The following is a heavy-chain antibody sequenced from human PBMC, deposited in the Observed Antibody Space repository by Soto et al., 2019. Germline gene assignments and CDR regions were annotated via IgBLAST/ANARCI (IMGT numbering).Heavy chain of an antibody. Sequence: ASVKVSCKASGYTFTSYGISGARQAPGQGLEWMGWISAYNGNTNYAQKLQGRVTMTTDTSTSTAYMELRSLRSDDTAVYYCARLNRDFWSGYGMDVWGQGTTVTVSS. CDR2: ISAYNGNT. CDR3: ARLNRDFWSGYGMDV. V-gene: IGHV1-18*01. D-gene: IGHD3-3*01. CDR1: GYTFTSYG. J-gene: IGHJ6*02.